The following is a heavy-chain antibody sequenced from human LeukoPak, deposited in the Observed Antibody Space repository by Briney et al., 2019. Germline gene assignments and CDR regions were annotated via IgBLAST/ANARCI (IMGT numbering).Heavy chain of an antibody. Sequence: PSETLSLTCTVSGGSVSSGSYYWRRIRQPPGKGLEWIGYIYYSGSTNYNPSLKSRVTISVDTSKNQFSLKLSSVTAADTAVYYCARESWGTTVVTLGVPYYYYMDVWGKGTTVTVSS. J-gene: IGHJ6*03. CDR1: GGSVSSGSYY. D-gene: IGHD4-23*01. V-gene: IGHV4-61*01. CDR2: IYYSGST. CDR3: ARESWGTTVVTLGVPYYYYMDV.